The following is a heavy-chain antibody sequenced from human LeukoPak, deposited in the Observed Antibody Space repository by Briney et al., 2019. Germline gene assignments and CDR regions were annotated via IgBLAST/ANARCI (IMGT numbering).Heavy chain of an antibody. CDR2: ISSSSSTM. Sequence: SGGSLRLSCAASGFTFSSYSMNWVRQAPGKGLEWASYISSSSSTMYYADSVKGRFTISRDNAKNSLYLQMNSLRAEDTAVYYCARRGYTSAWDYWGQGTLVTVSS. J-gene: IGHJ4*02. V-gene: IGHV3-48*01. CDR3: ARRGYTSAWDY. CDR1: GFTFSSYS. D-gene: IGHD6-19*01.